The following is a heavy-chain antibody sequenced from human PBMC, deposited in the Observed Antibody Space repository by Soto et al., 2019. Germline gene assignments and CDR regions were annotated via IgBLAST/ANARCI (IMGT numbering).Heavy chain of an antibody. J-gene: IGHJ6*02. D-gene: IGHD1-1*01. CDR2: IWYDGSNK. V-gene: IGHV3-33*01. Sequence: GGSLRLSCAASGFTFSSYGMHWVRQAPGKGLEWVAVIWYDGSNKYYADSVKGRFTISRDNSKNTLYLQMNSLRDEDTAVYYCARDIRELEYSYYGRDVWGQGTTVTVSS. CDR1: GFTFSSYG. CDR3: ARDIRELEYSYYGRDV.